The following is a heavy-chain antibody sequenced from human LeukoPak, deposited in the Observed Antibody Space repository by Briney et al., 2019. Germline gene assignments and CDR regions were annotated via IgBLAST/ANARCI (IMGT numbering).Heavy chain of an antibody. J-gene: IGHJ4*02. CDR2: IGASGEST. CDR3: AKGGRPNWGSPDY. V-gene: IGHV3-23*01. D-gene: IGHD7-27*01. CDR1: GFTFSVAA. Sequence: GGSLRLSCAASGFTFSVAAMTWVRQAPGKGLEWVSLIGASGESTYYADSVKGRFTISRDNSKKTLYLQMNSLRAEDTAVYYCAKGGRPNWGSPDYWGQGTLVTVSS.